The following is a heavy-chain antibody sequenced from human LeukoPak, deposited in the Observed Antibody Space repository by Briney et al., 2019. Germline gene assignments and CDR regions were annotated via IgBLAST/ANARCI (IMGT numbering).Heavy chain of an antibody. CDR1: GGSISSGDYC. J-gene: IGHJ6*03. V-gene: IGHV4-30-4*08. CDR3: ARVKGPSYYYYYMDV. CDR2: IYYSGST. Sequence: SQTLSLTCTVSGGSISSGDYCWSWIRQPPGKGLEWIGYIYYSGSTYYNPSLKSRVTISVDTSKNQFSLKLSSVTAADTAVYYCARVKGPSYYYYYMDVWGKGTTVTVSS.